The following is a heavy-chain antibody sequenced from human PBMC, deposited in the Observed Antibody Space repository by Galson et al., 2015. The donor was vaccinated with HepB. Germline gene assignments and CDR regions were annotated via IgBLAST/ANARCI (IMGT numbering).Heavy chain of an antibody. J-gene: IGHJ4*02. CDR1: GYTFTSYG. CDR2: ISAYNGNT. Sequence: SCKASGYTFTSYGISWVRQAPGQGLEWMGWISAYNGNTNYAQKLQGRVTMTTDTSTSTAYMELRSLRSDDTAVYYCARDLAVTYYDILTPDYWGQGTLVTVSS. D-gene: IGHD3-9*01. V-gene: IGHV1-18*04. CDR3: ARDLAVTYYDILTPDY.